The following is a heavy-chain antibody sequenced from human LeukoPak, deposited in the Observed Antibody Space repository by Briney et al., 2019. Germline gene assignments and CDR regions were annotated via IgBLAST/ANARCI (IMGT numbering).Heavy chain of an antibody. Sequence: PSETLSLTCTVSGGSISSYYWSWIRQPPGKGLEWIGYIYYSGSTNYNPSLKSRVTISVDTSKNQFSLKLSSVTAADTAVYYCARDRYSSSWYVPFDPWGQGTLVAASS. CDR2: IYYSGST. CDR1: GGSISSYY. CDR3: ARDRYSSSWYVPFDP. D-gene: IGHD6-13*01. J-gene: IGHJ5*02. V-gene: IGHV4-59*01.